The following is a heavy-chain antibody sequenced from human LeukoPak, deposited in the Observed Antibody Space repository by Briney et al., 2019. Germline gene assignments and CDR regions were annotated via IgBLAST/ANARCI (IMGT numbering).Heavy chain of an antibody. CDR1: GYSFTSYW. Sequence: GESLKISCKGSGYSFTSYWIGWVRKMPGKGLEWMGVIYPGDSDTRYSPSFQGQVTISADKSISTDYLQWSSLKASDTAMYYCARSCSSTSCHNYYYYYYGMDVWGQGTTVTVSS. CDR2: IYPGDSDT. D-gene: IGHD2-2*01. J-gene: IGHJ6*02. V-gene: IGHV5-51*01. CDR3: ARSCSSTSCHNYYYYYYGMDV.